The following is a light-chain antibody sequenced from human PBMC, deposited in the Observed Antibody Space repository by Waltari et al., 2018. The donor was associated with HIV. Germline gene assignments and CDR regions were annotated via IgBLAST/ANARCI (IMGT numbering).Light chain of an antibody. Sequence: QSALTQPASVSGSPGQSITISCTGTSSDVGGYNYVSWYQQHPGKAPKLMIYEVSNRPAGVSNRFSGCKSGNTAALTISGLQAEDEADYYCSSYTSSSTRVVFGGGTKLTVL. CDR3: SSYTSSSTRVV. CDR2: EVS. CDR1: SSDVGGYNY. J-gene: IGLJ2*01. V-gene: IGLV2-14*01.